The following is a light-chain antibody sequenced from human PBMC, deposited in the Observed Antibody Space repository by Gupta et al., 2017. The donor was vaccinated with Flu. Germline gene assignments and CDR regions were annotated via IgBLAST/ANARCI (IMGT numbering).Light chain of an antibody. CDR1: TGIVGWDIK. V-gene: IGLV2-14*01. Sequence: ISNPCTGATGIVGWDIKVSCYQHHPTKARHLLFLTVINRRTGVSHRFSGSKSGNTASLTISGLQAEDEANYYCSSYTTTSALEVFGGGTKMTVL. CDR2: TVI. J-gene: IGLJ2*01. CDR3: SSYTTTSALEV.